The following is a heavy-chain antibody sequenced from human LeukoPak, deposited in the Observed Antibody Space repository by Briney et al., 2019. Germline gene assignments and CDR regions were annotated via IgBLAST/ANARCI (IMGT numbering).Heavy chain of an antibody. CDR2: ISSSGSTI. D-gene: IGHD3-22*01. J-gene: IGHJ4*02. V-gene: IGHV3-48*03. CDR1: GFTFSSYE. CDR3: ATALSSGPWDY. Sequence: GGSLRLSCAASGFTFSSYEMNWVRQAPGKGLEWVSYISSSGSTIYYADSVKGRFTISRDNSKNTLYLQMNSLRAEDTAVYYCATALSSGPWDYWGQGTLVTVSS.